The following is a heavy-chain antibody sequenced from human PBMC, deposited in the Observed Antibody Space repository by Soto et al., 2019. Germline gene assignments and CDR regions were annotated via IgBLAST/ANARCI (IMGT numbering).Heavy chain of an antibody. CDR1: GLTISNAW. CDR3: TTGSVEGV. CDR2: IKTNSEGRTT. J-gene: IGHJ6*02. Sequence: EVQLVESGGGLIYPGGSLRLSCAASGLTISNAWMNWVRQAPGKGLEWVGRIKTNSEGRTTDYAAAVKGRFTVSRDDSKNTLYLQMNSLKTEDTAVYYCTTGSVEGVWGQGTMVAVSS. V-gene: IGHV3-15*07.